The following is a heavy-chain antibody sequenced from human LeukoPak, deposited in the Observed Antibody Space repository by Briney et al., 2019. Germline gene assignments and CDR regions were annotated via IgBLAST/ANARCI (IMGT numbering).Heavy chain of an antibody. CDR2: ITGSGDGT. V-gene: IGHV3-23*01. CDR1: GFTFSSYS. D-gene: IGHD1-26*01. Sequence: TGGSLRLSCAASGFTFSSYSMNWVRQAPGKGLEWVSGITGSGDGTYYVDSVKGRFTISRDNSKNTLFLQMNSLRGEDTAIYYCARGDYSGSSSGYCGYWGQGTLVTVSS. J-gene: IGHJ4*02. CDR3: ARGDYSGSSSGYCGY.